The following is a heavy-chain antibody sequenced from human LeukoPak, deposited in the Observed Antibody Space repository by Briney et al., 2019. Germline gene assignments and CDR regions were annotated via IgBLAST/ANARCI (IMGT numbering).Heavy chain of an antibody. J-gene: IGHJ5*02. V-gene: IGHV4-59*08. Sequence: SETLSRTCTVSGGSISSYYWSWIRQPPGKGLEWIGYIYYSGSTNYNPSLKSRVTISVDTSKNQFSLKLSSVTAADTAVYYCARLPAAAGDNWFDPWGQGTLVTVSS. D-gene: IGHD6-13*01. CDR3: ARLPAAAGDNWFDP. CDR2: IYYSGST. CDR1: GGSISSYY.